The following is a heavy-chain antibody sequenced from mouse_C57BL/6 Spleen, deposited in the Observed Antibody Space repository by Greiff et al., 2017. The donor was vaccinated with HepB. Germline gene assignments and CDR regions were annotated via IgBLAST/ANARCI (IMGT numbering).Heavy chain of an antibody. CDR3: AREGTVKGYFDY. J-gene: IGHJ2*01. CDR1: GYTFTSYW. V-gene: IGHV1-69*01. Sequence: QVQLQQPGAELVMPGASVKLSCKASGYTFTSYWMHWVKQRPGQGLEWIGEIDPSDSYTNYNQKFKGKSTLTVDKSSSTACMQLSSLTSEDSAVYYCAREGTVKGYFDYWGQGTTLTVSS. D-gene: IGHD1-1*01. CDR2: IDPSDSYT.